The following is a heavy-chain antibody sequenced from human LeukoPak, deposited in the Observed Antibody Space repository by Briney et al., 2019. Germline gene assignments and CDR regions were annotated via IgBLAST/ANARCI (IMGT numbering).Heavy chain of an antibody. CDR1: GFTFSSYG. Sequence: PGGSLRLSCAASGFTFSSYGMHWVRQAPGKGLEWVAFIWYDGSNKYYADSVKGRLTISRDNSKNTLSLQMNSLRAEDAAVYYCAKEGAYFGSGSYIGHYMDVWGKGTTVTVSS. CDR3: AKEGAYFGSGSYIGHYMDV. V-gene: IGHV3-30*02. D-gene: IGHD3-10*01. J-gene: IGHJ6*03. CDR2: IWYDGSNK.